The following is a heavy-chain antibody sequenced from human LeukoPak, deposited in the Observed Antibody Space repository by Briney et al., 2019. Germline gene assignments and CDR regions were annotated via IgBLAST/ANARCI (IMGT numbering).Heavy chain of an antibody. V-gene: IGHV4-30-4*01. J-gene: IGHJ4*02. CDR2: IYYSGST. CDR3: ARDGGYSYGLDY. D-gene: IGHD5-18*01. Sequence: PSQTLSLTCTVSGGSISIGDYYWSWIRQPPGKGLEWIGYIYYSGSTYYNPSLKSRVTISVDTSKNQFSLKLSSVTAADTAVYYCARDGGYSYGLDYWGQGTLVTVSS. CDR1: GGSISIGDYY.